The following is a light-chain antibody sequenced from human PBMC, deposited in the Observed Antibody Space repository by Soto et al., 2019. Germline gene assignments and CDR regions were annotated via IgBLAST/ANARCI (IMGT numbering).Light chain of an antibody. CDR3: QSYDDSLSVHYV. Sequence: QSAPTPPPPMSGAPGQRGTLSRTGSSPNIGSTYDVQWYQQLPGTAPKLLIHGNTDRPSGVPDRFSGSKSGTSASLAVTGLQADDEADYYCQSYDDSLSVHYVFGTGTKVTVL. V-gene: IGLV1-40*01. CDR1: SPNIGSTYD. CDR2: GNT. J-gene: IGLJ1*01.